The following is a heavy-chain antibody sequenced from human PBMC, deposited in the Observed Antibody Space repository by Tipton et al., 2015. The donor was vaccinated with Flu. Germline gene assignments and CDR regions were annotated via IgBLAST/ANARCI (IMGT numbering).Heavy chain of an antibody. Sequence: SLRLSCAASGFTFNSYSMNWVRQAPGKGLEWVSYIRSSGSDIQYADSVKGRFTISRDNSKNSLFLQMDSLRVEDTAVYFCARDLGWGRDYYGSGTPYYLDVWGKGTTVTV. V-gene: IGHV3-48*01. CDR2: IRSSGSDI. J-gene: IGHJ6*03. D-gene: IGHD3-10*01. CDR3: ARDLGWGRDYYGSGTPYYLDV. CDR1: GFTFNSYS.